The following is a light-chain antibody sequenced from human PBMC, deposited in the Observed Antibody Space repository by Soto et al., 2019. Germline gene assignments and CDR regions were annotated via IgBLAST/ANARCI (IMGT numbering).Light chain of an antibody. CDR1: QSLSSDF. CDR2: GAS. J-gene: IGKJ1*01. CDR3: QQYDSSRT. Sequence: EIVLTQAPGTLSLSPGERATISCRASQSLSSDFLAWYQQKLGQAPRLLIHGASTRATGIPDRFSGSGSGTDFALTISRLEPEDCAVYDCQQYDSSRTFGQGTKV. V-gene: IGKV3-20*01.